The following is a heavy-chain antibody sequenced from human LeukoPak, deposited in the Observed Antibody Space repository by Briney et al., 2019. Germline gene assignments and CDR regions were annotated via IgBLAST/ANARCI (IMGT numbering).Heavy chain of an antibody. J-gene: IGHJ4*02. Sequence: SETLSLTCAVSGGSISNYNWWSWVRQPPGKGLEWIGEIYHTGNTNYNPSLKSRVTISVDKSKNQFSLKPSSVTAADTAIYYCARYFHGSEKAYFDYWGQGTLVTVSS. CDR3: ARYFHGSEKAYFDY. CDR1: GGSISNYNW. V-gene: IGHV4-4*02. CDR2: IYHTGNT. D-gene: IGHD3-10*01.